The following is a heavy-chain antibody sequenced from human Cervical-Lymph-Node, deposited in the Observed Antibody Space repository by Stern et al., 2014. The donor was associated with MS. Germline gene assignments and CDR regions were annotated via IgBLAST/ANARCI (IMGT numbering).Heavy chain of an antibody. CDR1: GGIFSNHP. CDR2: IIPLFDTP. Sequence: QVQLVESGAAVKKPGSSVRVSCKSSGGIFSNHPISWLRQAPGQGLEWMGGIIPLFDTPTYAQKFQGRVTITADKSTTTAYMDVSSLRSEDTAVYYCARHLVVVSGAVGSYNYGFDVWGQGTTVTVPS. D-gene: IGHD2-2*01. J-gene: IGHJ6*02. V-gene: IGHV1-69*06. CDR3: ARHLVVVSGAVGSYNYGFDV.